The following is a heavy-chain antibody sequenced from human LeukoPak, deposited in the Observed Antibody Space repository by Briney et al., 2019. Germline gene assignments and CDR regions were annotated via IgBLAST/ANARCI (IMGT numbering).Heavy chain of an antibody. CDR3: ASHYDSHDAFDI. V-gene: IGHV3-23*01. CDR2: ISGSADST. J-gene: IGHJ3*02. Sequence: GGSLRLSCAASGFTFSSYAMSWVRQAPGKGLEWVSGISGSADSTYYADSVRGRFTISRDNSKNTLYLQMNNLRAEDMAVYCCASHYDSHDAFDIWGQGTMVTVSS. CDR1: GFTFSSYA. D-gene: IGHD3-3*01.